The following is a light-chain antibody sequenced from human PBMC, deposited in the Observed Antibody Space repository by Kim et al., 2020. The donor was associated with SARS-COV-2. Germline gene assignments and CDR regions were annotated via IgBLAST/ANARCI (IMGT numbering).Light chain of an antibody. CDR1: TPNIGDNS. CDR3: AAWDDSLSSYV. Sequence: GRRVTIYCPCTTPNIGDNSVDCYQQVPGAAPRLLIEKNNQRPSGVPDRFSGSKSGTSASLAISRLRSEDEADYYCAAWDDSLSSYVFGTGTKVTVL. J-gene: IGLJ1*01. V-gene: IGLV1-47*01. CDR2: KNN.